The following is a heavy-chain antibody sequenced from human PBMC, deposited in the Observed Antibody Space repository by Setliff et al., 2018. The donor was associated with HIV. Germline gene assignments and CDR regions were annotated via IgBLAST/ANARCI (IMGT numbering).Heavy chain of an antibody. V-gene: IGHV4-39*01. CDR3: ARHGSNWFDP. Sequence: SLTCTVSGGSISRSSYYWGWIRQPPGKGLEWIASIYYSATTFYKPSLKSRVTIFVDTSKNQFSLGLSSVTAADTAVYYCARHGSNWFDPWGQGTLVTVSS. CDR1: GGSISRSSYY. D-gene: IGHD3-10*01. J-gene: IGHJ5*02. CDR2: IYYSATT.